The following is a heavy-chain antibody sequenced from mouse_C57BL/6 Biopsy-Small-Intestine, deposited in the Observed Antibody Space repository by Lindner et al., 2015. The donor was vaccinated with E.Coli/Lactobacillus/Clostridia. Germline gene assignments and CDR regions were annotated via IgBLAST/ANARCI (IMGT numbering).Heavy chain of an antibody. J-gene: IGHJ3*01. CDR1: GYTFTDYN. Sequence: VQLQESGPELVKPGASVKIPCKASGYTFTDYNMDWVKQSHVKSLEWIGDVNPNSGGTIYNQKFKGKATLTVDKSSNTAYMELRSLTSEDTAVYYCARRQLNWFDYWGQGTLVTVSA. D-gene: IGHD3-2*02. CDR3: ARRQLNWFDY. V-gene: IGHV1-18*01. CDR2: VNPNSGGT.